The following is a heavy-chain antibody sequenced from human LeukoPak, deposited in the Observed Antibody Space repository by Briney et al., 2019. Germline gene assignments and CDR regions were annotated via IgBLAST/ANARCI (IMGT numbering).Heavy chain of an antibody. CDR1: GYSFGNYW. Sequence: GESLKISGKGSGYSFGNYWIGWVRQMPGKGLEWMGIIHPGDSDTRYSPSFQGQVTISAEKSITTAYLQWSSLKASDTAMYYCARRGEGPIGGIGYWGQGTLVTVSS. D-gene: IGHD3-10*01. V-gene: IGHV5-51*01. CDR2: IHPGDSDT. J-gene: IGHJ4*02. CDR3: ARRGEGPIGGIGY.